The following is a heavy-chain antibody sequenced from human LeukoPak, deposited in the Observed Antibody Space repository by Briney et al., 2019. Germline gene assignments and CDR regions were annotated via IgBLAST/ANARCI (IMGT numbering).Heavy chain of an antibody. CDR3: AKGEHWLLLLLDYGMDV. J-gene: IGHJ6*02. V-gene: IGHV3-15*07. CDR2: IKSETNGGTA. D-gene: IGHD3-22*01. Sequence: PGGSLRLSCAVSGLTFSNAWMNWVRQAPGKGLEWVAHIKSETNGGTADYAAAVEGRFTISRDNSKNTLYLQMNSLRAEDTAVYYCAKGEHWLLLLLDYGMDVWGQGTTVTVSS. CDR1: GLTFSNAW.